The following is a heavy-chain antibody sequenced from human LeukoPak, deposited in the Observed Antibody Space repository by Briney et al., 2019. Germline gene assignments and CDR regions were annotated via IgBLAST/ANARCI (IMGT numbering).Heavy chain of an antibody. D-gene: IGHD6-13*01. V-gene: IGHV3-30-3*01. CDR2: ISYDGSNK. Sequence: GGSLRLSCAASGFTFSSYAMHWVRQAPGKGLEWVAVISYDGSNKYYADSVKGRFTISRDNSKNTLYLQMNSLRAEDTAVYYCARDALFSSSWPDYWGQGTLVTVSS. J-gene: IGHJ4*02. CDR3: ARDALFSSSWPDY. CDR1: GFTFSSYA.